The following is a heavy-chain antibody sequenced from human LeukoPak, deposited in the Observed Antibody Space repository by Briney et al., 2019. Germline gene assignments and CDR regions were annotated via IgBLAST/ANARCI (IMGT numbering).Heavy chain of an antibody. CDR1: GGTFISYA. CDR2: IIPIFGIA. J-gene: IGHJ4*02. V-gene: IGHV1-69*17. Sequence: SVTVSCKASGGTFISYASSWVRQAPGQGLEWMGRIIPIFGIANYAQKFQGRVTITADKSTSTAYMELSSLRSEDTAVYYCARGPSDYFDYWGQGTLVTVSA. CDR3: ARGPSDYFDY.